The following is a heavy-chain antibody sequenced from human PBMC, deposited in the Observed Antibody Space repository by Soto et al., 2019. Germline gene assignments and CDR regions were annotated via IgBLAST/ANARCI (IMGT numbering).Heavy chain of an antibody. V-gene: IGHV3-74*01. Sequence: EVHLVESGGGLVQPWGSLRLSCVASGFTFSSYWMHWVRQAPGKGLVWVSSISNDGSSIYADPVKGRFTISRDNAKNTLYLQMNSLRAEDTAVYYCARLPNKSPQNWGQGTLVIVSP. CDR2: ISNDGSS. CDR1: GFTFSSYW. CDR3: ARLPNKSPQN. J-gene: IGHJ1*01.